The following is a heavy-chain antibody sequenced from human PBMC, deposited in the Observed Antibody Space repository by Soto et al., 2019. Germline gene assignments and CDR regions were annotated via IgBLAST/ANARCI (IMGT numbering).Heavy chain of an antibody. CDR1: GYSFTSYW. CDR3: ARRGGPAAMPVGFNWFDP. J-gene: IGHJ5*02. V-gene: IGHV5-51*01. Sequence: GESLKISCKGSGYSFTSYWIGWVRQMPGKGLEWMGIIYPGDSDTRYSPSFQGQVTISADKSISTAYLQWSSLKASDTAMYYCARRGGPAAMPVGFNWFDPWGQGTLVTVSS. CDR2: IYPGDSDT. D-gene: IGHD2-2*01.